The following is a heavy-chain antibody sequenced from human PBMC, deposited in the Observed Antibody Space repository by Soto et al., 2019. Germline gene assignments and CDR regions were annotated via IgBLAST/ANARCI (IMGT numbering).Heavy chain of an antibody. J-gene: IGHJ6*03. CDR1: GFTFSSYW. D-gene: IGHD2-2*01. V-gene: IGHV3-74*01. CDR3: ARAAIVVGPAAMFYYYMDV. Sequence: GGSLRLSCAASGFTFSSYWMHWVRQAPGKGLVWVSRINSDGSSTSYADSVKGRFTISRDNAKNTLYLQMTSLRAEDTAGYYCARAAIVVGPAAMFYYYMDVGGKGTTVTVSS. CDR2: INSDGSST.